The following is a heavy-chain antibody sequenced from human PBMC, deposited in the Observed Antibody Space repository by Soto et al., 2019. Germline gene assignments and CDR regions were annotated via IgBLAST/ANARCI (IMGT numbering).Heavy chain of an antibody. CDR2: ISYDGSSK. Sequence: PGGSLRLSCAASGFTSSSYGMHWVRQAPGKGLEWVAVISYDGSSKYYADSVKGRFTIARDNSKNTLFLHMSSLRAEDTAVYYCVKDGSSGWPYYYGLDVWGQGTSVTVSS. V-gene: IGHV3-30*18. D-gene: IGHD6-19*01. CDR1: GFTSSSYG. CDR3: VKDGSSGWPYYYGLDV. J-gene: IGHJ6*02.